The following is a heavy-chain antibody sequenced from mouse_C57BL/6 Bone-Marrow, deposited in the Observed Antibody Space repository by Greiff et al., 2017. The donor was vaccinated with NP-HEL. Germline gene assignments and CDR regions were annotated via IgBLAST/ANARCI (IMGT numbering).Heavy chain of an antibody. CDR2: IYPRSGNT. Sequence: QVQLQQSGAELARPGASVKLSCKASGYTFTSYGISWVKQRTGQGLEWIGEIYPRSGNTYYNEKFKGKATLTADKSSSTAYMELRSLTSEDSAGYFCARGEDPYYDGRRLPWFAYWGQGTLVTVSA. CDR1: GYTFTSYG. CDR3: ARGEDPYYDGRRLPWFAY. D-gene: IGHD1-1*01. J-gene: IGHJ3*01. V-gene: IGHV1-81*01.